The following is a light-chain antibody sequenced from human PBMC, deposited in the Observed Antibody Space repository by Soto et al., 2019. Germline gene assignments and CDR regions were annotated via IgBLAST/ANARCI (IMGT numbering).Light chain of an antibody. Sequence: EIVLTQSPGTLSLSPGERATLSCRASQSVSSSYLAWYQQKPGQAPRLLIYGASIRATGIPDRFSGSGSGTDFTLTISRLDPEDFAVYYCQQYGRSPAFGGGTKVEI. CDR1: QSVSSSY. CDR2: GAS. V-gene: IGKV3-20*01. J-gene: IGKJ4*01. CDR3: QQYGRSPA.